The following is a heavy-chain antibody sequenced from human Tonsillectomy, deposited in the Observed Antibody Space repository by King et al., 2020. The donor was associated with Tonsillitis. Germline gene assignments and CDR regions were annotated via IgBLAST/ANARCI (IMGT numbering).Heavy chain of an antibody. CDR2: INTDATST. V-gene: IGHV3-74*02. D-gene: IGHD1-26*01. CDR1: GFTFSSYW. Sequence: VQLVESGGALVQPGGSLRLSCAASGFTFSSYWMHWVRQAPGKGLVWVSRINTDATSTSYADSVKGQFTISRDNAKNTLYLQMNSLRAEDTAVYYCARGRRAATTWDYYYVMDVWGQGTTVTVSS. CDR3: ARGRRAATTWDYYYVMDV. J-gene: IGHJ6*02.